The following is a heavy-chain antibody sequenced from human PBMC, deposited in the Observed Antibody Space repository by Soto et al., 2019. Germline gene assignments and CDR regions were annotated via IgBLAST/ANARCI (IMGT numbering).Heavy chain of an antibody. CDR1: GGSVSSGDYY. J-gene: IGHJ5*02. V-gene: IGHV4-30-4*01. Sequence: LSLTCNVSGGSVSSGDYYWSWIRQPPGKGLEWIGYISHSGSTYSNPSLKGRLAMSIDTSKNQFSLQLRSVTAADTAVYFCARDRVAVAVGDAWGPGTLVTVSS. CDR3: ARDRVAVAVGDA. CDR2: ISHSGST. D-gene: IGHD2-15*01.